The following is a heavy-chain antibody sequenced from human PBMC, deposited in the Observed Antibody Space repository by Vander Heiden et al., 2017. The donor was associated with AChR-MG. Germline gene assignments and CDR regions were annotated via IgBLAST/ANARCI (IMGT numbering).Heavy chain of an antibody. CDR3: ARIMQGDYYFDY. V-gene: IGHV3-11*01. D-gene: IGHD2-21*02. Sequence: QVQLAESGGGLLKPGGSLRLSCAASGFTFSDYYMTWIRQAPGKGLEWVAYISSGGTTIFYADSVKGRFTISRDNAKNSMSLLMNSLRAEDTAVYYCARIMQGDYYFDYWGQGTLVTVSS. J-gene: IGHJ4*02. CDR1: GFTFSDYY. CDR2: ISSGGTTI.